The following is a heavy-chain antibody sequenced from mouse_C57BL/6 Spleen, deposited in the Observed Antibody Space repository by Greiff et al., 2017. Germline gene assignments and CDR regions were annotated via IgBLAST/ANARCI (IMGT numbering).Heavy chain of an antibody. V-gene: IGHV1-80*01. D-gene: IGHD4-1*01. CDR2: IYPGDGDT. CDR1: GYAFSSYW. CDR3: ARRGDWDRRGYFDY. Sequence: VKLVESGAELVKPGASVKISCKASGYAFSSYWMNWVKQRPGKGLEWIGQIYPGDGDTNYNGKFKGKATLTADKSSSTAYMQLSSLTSEDSAVYFCARRGDWDRRGYFDYWGQGTTLTVSS. J-gene: IGHJ2*01.